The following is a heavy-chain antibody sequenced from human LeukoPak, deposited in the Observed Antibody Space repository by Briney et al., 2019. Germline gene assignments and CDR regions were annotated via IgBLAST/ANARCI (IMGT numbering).Heavy chain of an antibody. CDR2: ISYDGSNK. Sequence: PGGSLRLSCAASGFTFSSYAMHWVRQAPGKGLEWVAVISYDGSNKYYADSVKGRFTISRDNAKNTLYLQMNSLRAEDTAVYYCARGRYYLDSWGQGTPVTVSS. D-gene: IGHD5-24*01. J-gene: IGHJ4*02. CDR1: GFTFSSYA. V-gene: IGHV3-30-3*01. CDR3: ARGRYYLDS.